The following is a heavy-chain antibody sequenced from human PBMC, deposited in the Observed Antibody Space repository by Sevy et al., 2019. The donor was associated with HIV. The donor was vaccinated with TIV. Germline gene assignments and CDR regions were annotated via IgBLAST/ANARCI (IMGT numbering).Heavy chain of an antibody. J-gene: IGHJ6*02. Sequence: GGSLRLSCAASGFTFSSYDMHWVRQATGKGLEWVSAISTAGDTYYPGSVKGRFTISRENTKNSLYLKMNSLRDGDTPVYYCASGTGRDSGYRGLYGMDVWGQGTTVTVSS. CDR3: ASGTGRDSGYRGLYGMDV. CDR2: ISTAGDT. CDR1: GFTFSSYD. D-gene: IGHD5-12*01. V-gene: IGHV3-13*01.